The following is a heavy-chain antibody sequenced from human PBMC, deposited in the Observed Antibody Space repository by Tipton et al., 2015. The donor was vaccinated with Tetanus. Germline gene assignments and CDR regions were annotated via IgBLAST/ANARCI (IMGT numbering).Heavy chain of an antibody. CDR3: ARDLGGDYTDDAFDT. D-gene: IGHD4-17*01. CDR1: GFTFSSYG. Sequence: SLRLSCAASGFTFSSYGMHWVRQAPGKGLEWVAVIWYDGSNKYYADSVKGRFTISRDNSKNTLYLQMNSLRAEDTAVYYCARDLGGDYTDDAFDTWGQGTMVTVSS. J-gene: IGHJ3*02. V-gene: IGHV3-33*01. CDR2: IWYDGSNK.